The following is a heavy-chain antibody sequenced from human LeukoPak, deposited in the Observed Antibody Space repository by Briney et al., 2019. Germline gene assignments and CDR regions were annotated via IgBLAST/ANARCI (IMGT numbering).Heavy chain of an antibody. CDR3: ARDAPFGVVIY. D-gene: IGHD3-3*01. V-gene: IGHV1-69*13. J-gene: IGHJ4*02. CDR1: GYTFTSYG. CDR2: IIPIFGTA. Sequence: ASVKVSCKASGYTFTSYGISWVRQAPGQGLGWMGGIIPIFGTANYAQKFQGRITITADESTSTAYMELSSLRSEDTAVYYCARDAPFGVVIYWGQGTLVTVSS.